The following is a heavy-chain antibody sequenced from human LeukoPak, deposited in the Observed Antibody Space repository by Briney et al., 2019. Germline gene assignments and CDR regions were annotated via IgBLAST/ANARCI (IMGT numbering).Heavy chain of an antibody. D-gene: IGHD3-22*01. CDR3: AKGHYYDSVGQYSYAEY. CDR1: GFTFSNYG. Sequence: GGSLRLSCAASGFTFSNYGMHWVRQAPGKGLEWVAVISYDGSNKYYGDSVKGRFTISRDNSKNTVDLQMNSLRPEDTAVYHCAKGHYYDSVGQYSYAEYWGQGTLVTVSS. J-gene: IGHJ4*02. CDR2: ISYDGSNK. V-gene: IGHV3-30*18.